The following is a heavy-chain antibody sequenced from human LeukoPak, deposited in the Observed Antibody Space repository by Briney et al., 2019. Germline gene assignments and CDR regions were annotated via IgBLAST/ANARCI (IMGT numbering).Heavy chain of an antibody. Sequence: PSETLSLTCAVYGGSFSGYYWSWIRQPPGKGLEWIGEINHSGSTNHNPSLKSRVTISVDTSKNQFSLKLSSVTAADTAVYYCARAYGDYPYYYYYGMDVWGQGTTVTVSS. V-gene: IGHV4-34*01. D-gene: IGHD4-17*01. J-gene: IGHJ6*02. CDR2: INHSGST. CDR3: ARAYGDYPYYYYYGMDV. CDR1: GGSFSGYY.